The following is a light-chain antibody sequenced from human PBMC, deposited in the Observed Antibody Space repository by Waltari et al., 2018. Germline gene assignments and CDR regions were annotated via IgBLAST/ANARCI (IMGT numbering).Light chain of an antibody. CDR1: ASLLHTDGSTY. J-gene: IGKJ4*01. CDR3: KQGRQLPRT. Sequence: EIVVTQTPLSLSVTPGEPASISFKSSASLLHTDGSTYLYWYLQKPGQSPQLLIYEVSSRFSGVPERFSGSGSGTDFTLKSSRVEADDVGVDYGKQGRQLPRTFGGGTKVEMK. CDR2: EVS. V-gene: IGKV2-29*02.